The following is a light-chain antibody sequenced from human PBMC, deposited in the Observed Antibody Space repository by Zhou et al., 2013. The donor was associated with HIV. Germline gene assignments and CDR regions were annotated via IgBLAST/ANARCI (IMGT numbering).Light chain of an antibody. Sequence: DIHMTQSPSSVSASVGDRVTITCRASQNIDSHLTWFQQKPGKAPQLLIHTASTLHRGVPSRFSGGRTGTNFTLTISSLQLDDFAIYYCQQSYYSPITFGQGTRL. CDR2: TAS. CDR1: QNIDSH. V-gene: IGKV1-39*01. CDR3: QQSYYSPIT. J-gene: IGKJ5*01.